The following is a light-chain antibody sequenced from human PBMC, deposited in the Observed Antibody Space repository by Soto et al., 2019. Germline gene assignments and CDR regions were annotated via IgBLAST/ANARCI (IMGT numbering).Light chain of an antibody. CDR2: GAS. CDR1: QSVISK. CDR3: QHYNDWLWT. Sequence: IGITPSSTPPSVFPRGKATPSLRASQSVISKLAWYQQKPGQAPRLLIYGASIRATGIPARFSGSGSGTEFTLTISSLQSEDFAIYYCQHYNDWLWTFGQGTKVDIK. V-gene: IGKV3D-15*01. J-gene: IGKJ1*01.